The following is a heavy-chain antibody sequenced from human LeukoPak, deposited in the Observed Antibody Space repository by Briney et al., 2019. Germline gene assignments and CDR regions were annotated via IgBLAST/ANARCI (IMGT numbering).Heavy chain of an antibody. V-gene: IGHV1-69*05. J-gene: IGHJ4*02. CDR2: IIPIFGTA. CDR1: GGTFSSYA. Sequence: SVKVSCEASGGTFSSYAISWVRQAPGQGLEWMGRIIPIFGTANYAQKFQGRVTITTDESTSTAYMELSSLRSEDTAVYYCASQVSSPVLDYWGQGTLVTVSS. CDR3: ASQVSSPVLDY. D-gene: IGHD6-13*01.